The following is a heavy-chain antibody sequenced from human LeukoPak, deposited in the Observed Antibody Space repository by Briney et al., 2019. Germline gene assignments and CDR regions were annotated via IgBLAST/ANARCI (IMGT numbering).Heavy chain of an antibody. J-gene: IGHJ1*01. CDR1: GFTFSSYC. CDR2: ISYDGSNK. CDR3: AKEDVVVITIRYFQH. D-gene: IGHD3-22*01. Sequence: GRSLRLSCAAYGFTFSSYCSHWVRQAPGKGLEWVAVISYDGSNKYYADSVKGRFTISRDNSKNTLYLQMNSLRTEDTAIYYCAKEDVVVITIRYFQHWGQGTLVTVSS. V-gene: IGHV3-30*18.